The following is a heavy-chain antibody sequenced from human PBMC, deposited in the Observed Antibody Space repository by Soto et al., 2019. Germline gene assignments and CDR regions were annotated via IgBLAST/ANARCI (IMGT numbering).Heavy chain of an antibody. CDR2: IIPIFGTE. Sequence: QVELVQSGAEVKKPGSSVKVSCQASEDTFRNYAITWVRQAPGQGLKGLGGIIPIFGTENYAQKFQGRVTISADTSANTVYLELSRLRSEDTAVYYCASTKYDSSAYYYWYLGLWGRGTLVTVSS. D-gene: IGHD3-22*01. CDR1: EDTFRNYA. V-gene: IGHV1-69*06. CDR3: ASTKYDSSAYYYWYLGL. J-gene: IGHJ2*01.